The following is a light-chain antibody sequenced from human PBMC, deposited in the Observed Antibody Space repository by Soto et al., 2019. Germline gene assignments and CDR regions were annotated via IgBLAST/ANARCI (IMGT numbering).Light chain of an antibody. CDR3: QSADSSGTYI. J-gene: IGLJ1*01. V-gene: IGLV3-25*02. CDR1: TLPKQH. Sequence: SYELTQPPSVSVSPGQTARITCSGDTLPKQHPYWYQQKPGQAPVLIINKNSERPSGIPERFSGSTSGTTATLTISGVQAEDEADYYCQSADSSGTYIFGTGTKVTVL. CDR2: KNS.